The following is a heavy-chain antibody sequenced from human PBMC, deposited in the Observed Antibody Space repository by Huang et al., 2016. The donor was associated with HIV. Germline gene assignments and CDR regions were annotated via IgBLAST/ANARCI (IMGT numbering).Heavy chain of an antibody. CDR3: ARFGKRLPMLWGEDVIGDI. V-gene: IGHV3-30-3*01. CDR1: GFTLSDYA. CDR2: RSYDGNDK. Sequence: QVQLVESGGGVVQPGRSLRLSCAASGFTLSDYAIHWVRQVPVKGLEWVALRSYDGNDKFYSDSLRGRFTISRDNFNNTLYLQMNSLRHEDTALYYCARFGKRLPMLWGEDVIGDIWGQGTMVIVSS. D-gene: IGHD3-10*01. J-gene: IGHJ3*02.